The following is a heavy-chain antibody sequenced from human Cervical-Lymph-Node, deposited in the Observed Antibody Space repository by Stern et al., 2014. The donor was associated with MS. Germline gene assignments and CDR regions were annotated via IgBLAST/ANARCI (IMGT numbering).Heavy chain of an antibody. CDR2: ISYDGSNE. Sequence: QVQLMQSGGGVVQPGRSLRLSCAVSGFTFSSYAMHWVRQAPGKGLEWVAVISYDGSNEYYADSVKGRFTISRDNSKNTLYLQMNSLRAEDTAVFFCARDGREGDSYLSGWFDPWGQGTLVIVSS. V-gene: IGHV3-30*04. CDR3: ARDGREGDSYLSGWFDP. D-gene: IGHD2-21*02. CDR1: GFTFSSYA. J-gene: IGHJ5*02.